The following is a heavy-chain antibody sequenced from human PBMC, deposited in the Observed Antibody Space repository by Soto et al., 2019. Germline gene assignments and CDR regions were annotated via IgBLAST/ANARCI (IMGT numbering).Heavy chain of an antibody. CDR2: IYYSGST. V-gene: IGHV4-59*08. Sequence: SETLSLTCAVYGGSFSGYYWSWIRQPPGKGLEWIGYIYYSGSTNYNPSLKSRVTISVDTSKNQFSLKLSSVTAADTAVYYCARLTTVVNYFDYWGQGTLVTVSS. CDR3: ARLTTVVNYFDY. J-gene: IGHJ4*02. CDR1: GGSFSGYY. D-gene: IGHD4-17*01.